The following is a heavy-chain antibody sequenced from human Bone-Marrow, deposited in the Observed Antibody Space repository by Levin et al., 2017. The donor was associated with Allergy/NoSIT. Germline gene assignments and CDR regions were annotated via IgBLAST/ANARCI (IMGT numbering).Heavy chain of an antibody. D-gene: IGHD4-17*01. CDR3: ARHDYGDNFFDY. Sequence: SCSGSEFIFSSYTMTWVRQAPGKGLEWISDISTSGDTKNYADSVKGRFTVSRDNAKNSLFLQMNSLRDEDTAVYYCARHDYGDNFFDYWGQGTLVTVSS. CDR2: ISTSGDTK. V-gene: IGHV3-48*02. CDR1: EFIFSSYT. J-gene: IGHJ4*02.